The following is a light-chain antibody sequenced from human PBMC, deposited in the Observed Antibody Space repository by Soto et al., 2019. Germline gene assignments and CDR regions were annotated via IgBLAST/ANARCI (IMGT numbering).Light chain of an antibody. CDR1: QSVSSSY. J-gene: IGKJ1*01. CDR3: QQYGSSSET. Sequence: EIVLTQSPGTLSLSPGERATLSCRASQSVSSSYLAWYQQKPGQAPRLLIYDASSRATGIPDRFSGSGSGTDFTLTISRPEPEDFAVYYCQQYGSSSETFGQGTKVEIK. V-gene: IGKV3-20*01. CDR2: DAS.